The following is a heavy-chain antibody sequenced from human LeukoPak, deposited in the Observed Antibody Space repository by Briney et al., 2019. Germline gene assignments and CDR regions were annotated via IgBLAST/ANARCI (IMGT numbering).Heavy chain of an antibody. J-gene: IGHJ4*02. D-gene: IGHD2-21*02. CDR1: GFTVNNYE. CDR2: INEGATTI. CDR3: VGGRLLRSTNYFDY. V-gene: IGHV3-48*03. Sequence: GGSLRLSCAASGFTVNNYEMHWVRQAPGKGLEWISYINEGATTINYADSVWGRFTISRDNAQNSVHLQINSLRDEDTAVYYCVGGRLLRSTNYFDYWGQGALVTVSS.